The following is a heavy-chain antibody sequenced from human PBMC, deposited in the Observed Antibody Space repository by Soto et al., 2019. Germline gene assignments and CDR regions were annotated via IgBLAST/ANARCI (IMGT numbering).Heavy chain of an antibody. D-gene: IGHD2-15*01. J-gene: IGHJ6*02. CDR2: IFSNDEQ. CDR1: GFSLSNARMG. CDR3: ARARGVCSGGSCHYYYYGMDV. V-gene: IGHV2-26*01. Sequence: QVTLKESGPVLVKPTETLTLTCTVSGFSLSNARMGVSWIRQPPGKALEWLAHIFSNDEQSYSTSLKSRLTISKDTSKSQVVLTMTNMDPVDTATYYCARARGVCSGGSCHYYYYGMDVWGQGTTVTVSS.